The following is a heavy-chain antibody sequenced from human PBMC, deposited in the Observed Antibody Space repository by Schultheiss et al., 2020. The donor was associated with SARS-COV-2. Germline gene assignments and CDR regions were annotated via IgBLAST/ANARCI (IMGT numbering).Heavy chain of an antibody. V-gene: IGHV3-21*04. Sequence: GGSLRLSCAASGFTFSSYWMSWVRQAPGKGLEWVSSISSSGSTIYYADSVKGRFTISRDNAKNSLFLQMNSLRAEDTAVYYCARVVGYCSSTSCYLLDYWGQGTLVTVSS. CDR2: ISSSGSTI. CDR3: ARVVGYCSSTSCYLLDY. J-gene: IGHJ4*02. D-gene: IGHD2-2*01. CDR1: GFTFSSYW.